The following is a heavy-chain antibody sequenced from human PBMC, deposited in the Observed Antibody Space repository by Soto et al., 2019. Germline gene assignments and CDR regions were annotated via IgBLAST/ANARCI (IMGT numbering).Heavy chain of an antibody. CDR1: GYTYTSYA. V-gene: IGHV1-3*05. J-gene: IGHJ4*02. CDR2: INAGNGNT. CDR3: ARGVAPYYFDY. Sequence: QVQLVQSGPEEKKRGASVKVSCKASGYTYTSYAMHWVRQAPGQRLEWMGWINAGNGNTKYSQKFQGRVTIARDTSASTAYMELSSLRSEDTAVYYCARGVAPYYFDYWGQGTLVTVSS. D-gene: IGHD2-15*01.